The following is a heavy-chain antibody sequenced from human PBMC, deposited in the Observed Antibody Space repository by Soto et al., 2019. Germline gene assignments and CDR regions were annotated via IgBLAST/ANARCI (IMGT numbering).Heavy chain of an antibody. Sequence: QVQLVESGGGLVKPGGSLRLSCAASGFTFSDYYMSWLRQAPGKGLEWVSYISSSGSTIYYADSVKGRFTISRDNAKNSLYLQMNSLRAEDTAVYYCARDILEGVTTGQYYYYCMDVWGQGTTVTVSS. CDR2: ISSSGSTI. V-gene: IGHV3-11*01. D-gene: IGHD2-21*01. CDR3: ARDILEGVTTGQYYYYCMDV. CDR1: GFTFSDYY. J-gene: IGHJ6*02.